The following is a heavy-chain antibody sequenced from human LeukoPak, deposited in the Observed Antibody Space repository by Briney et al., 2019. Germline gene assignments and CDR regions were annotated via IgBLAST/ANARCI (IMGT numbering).Heavy chain of an antibody. CDR1: GFTLNRYA. J-gene: IGHJ6*02. V-gene: IGHV3-30-3*01. CDR2: ISYDGSNK. Sequence: GGSLRLSCAASGFTLNRYAMHWVRQAPSKGLEWVAVISYDGSNKYYADSVKGRFTISRDNSKNTLYLQMNSLRADDTAVYYCARPYSGSYYWGMDVWGQGTTVTVSS. D-gene: IGHD1-26*01. CDR3: ARPYSGSYYWGMDV.